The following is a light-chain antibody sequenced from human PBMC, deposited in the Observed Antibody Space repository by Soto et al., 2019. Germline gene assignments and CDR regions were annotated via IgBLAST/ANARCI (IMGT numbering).Light chain of an antibody. CDR1: SSDIGAYNY. V-gene: IGLV2-8*01. Sequence: QSALTQPPSASGSPGQSVTISCTGTSSDIGAYNYVSWYQQYPGKAPKLMIFEVSKRRSGVPDRFSGSKSGNTASLTVSGLQAEDEADYYCCSYAGSNNLIFGTGTKVTVL. CDR3: CSYAGSNNLI. J-gene: IGLJ1*01. CDR2: EVS.